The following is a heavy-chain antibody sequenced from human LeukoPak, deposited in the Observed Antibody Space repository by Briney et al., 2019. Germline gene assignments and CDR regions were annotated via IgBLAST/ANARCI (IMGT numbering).Heavy chain of an antibody. V-gene: IGHV3-49*05. J-gene: IGHJ3*02. CDR3: TRDGPTYYYDSSEYAFDI. CDR1: GFTFGDYA. CDR2: IRSKAYGGTT. Sequence: KTGGSLRLSCTASGFTFGDYAMSWFRQAPGKGLEWVGFIRSKAYGGTTEYAASVKGRFTISRDDSKSIAYLQMNSLKTEDTAVYHCTRDGPTYYYDSSEYAFDIWGQGTMVTVSS. D-gene: IGHD3-22*01.